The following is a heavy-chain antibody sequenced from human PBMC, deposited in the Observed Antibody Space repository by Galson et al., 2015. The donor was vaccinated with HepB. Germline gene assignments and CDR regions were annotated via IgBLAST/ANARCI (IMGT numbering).Heavy chain of an antibody. V-gene: IGHV3-23*01. CDR1: QFTFSSYA. CDR3: AKAAGYYSYYGLDV. D-gene: IGHD6-13*01. Sequence: SLRLSCAASQFTFSSYATSWVRQAPGKGLEWVSVISSSGAVIYYADSVRGRFTISRDNSKNTLYLQMNSLRAEDTALYYCAKAAGYYSYYGLDVWGQGTTVTVSS. CDR2: ISSSGAVI. J-gene: IGHJ6*02.